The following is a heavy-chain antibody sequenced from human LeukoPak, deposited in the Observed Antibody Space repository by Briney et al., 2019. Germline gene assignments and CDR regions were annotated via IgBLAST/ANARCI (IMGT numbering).Heavy chain of an antibody. CDR3: ASPEGAEPDYYYGMDV. V-gene: IGHV1-69*13. CDR2: IIPIFGTA. J-gene: IGHJ6*02. D-gene: IGHD1-26*01. Sequence: ASVKVSCKASGGTFSSYAISRVRQAPGQGLEWMEGIIPIFGTANYAQKFQGRVTITADESTSTAYMELSSLRSEDTAVYYCASPEGAEPDYYYGMDVWGQGTTVTVSS. CDR1: GGTFSSYA.